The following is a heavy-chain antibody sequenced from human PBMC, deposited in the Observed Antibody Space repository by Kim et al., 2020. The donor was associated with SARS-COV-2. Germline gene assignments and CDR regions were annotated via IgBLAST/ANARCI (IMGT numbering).Heavy chain of an antibody. CDR2: IKQDGSEK. Sequence: GGSLRLSCAASGFTFSSYWMSWVRQAPGKGLEWVANIKQDGSEKYYVDSVKGRFTISRDNAKNSLYLQMNSLRAEDTAVYYCARDGWDGGAMVLYYYGMGVWGRETTLTVSS. J-gene: IGHJ6*01. CDR3: ARDGWDGGAMVLYYYGMGV. V-gene: IGHV3-7*01. D-gene: IGHD3-10*01. CDR1: GFTFSSYW.